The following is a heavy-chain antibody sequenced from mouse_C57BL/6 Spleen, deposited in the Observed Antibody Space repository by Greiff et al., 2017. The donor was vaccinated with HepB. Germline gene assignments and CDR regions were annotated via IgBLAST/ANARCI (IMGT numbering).Heavy chain of an antibody. J-gene: IGHJ4*01. V-gene: IGHV5-6*01. CDR1: GFTFSSYG. D-gene: IGHD1-1*02. CDR2: ISSGGSYT. CDR3: ARLWGDAMDY. Sequence: EVKVVESGGDLVKPGGSLKLSCAASGFTFSSYGMSWVRQTPDKRLEWVATISSGGSYTYYPDSVKGRFTISRDNAKNTLYLQMSSLKSEDTAMYYCARLWGDAMDYWGQGTSVTVSS.